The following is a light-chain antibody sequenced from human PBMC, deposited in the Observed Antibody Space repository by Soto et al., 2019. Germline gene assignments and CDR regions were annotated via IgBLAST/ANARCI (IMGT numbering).Light chain of an antibody. CDR3: CSYTSSSTLYV. CDR1: SSDVGGYNY. CDR2: EVS. Sequence: QSVLTQPASVSGSPGQTITISCTGTSSDVGGYNYVSWYQQHPGKAPKLMIYEVSNRPSGVSNRFSGSKSGNTASLTISGLQAADEADYYCCSYTSSSTLYVFGTGTKVTVL. J-gene: IGLJ1*01. V-gene: IGLV2-14*01.